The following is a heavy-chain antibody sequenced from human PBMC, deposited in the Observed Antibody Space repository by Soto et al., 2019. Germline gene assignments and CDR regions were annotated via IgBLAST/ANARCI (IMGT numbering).Heavy chain of an antibody. D-gene: IGHD6-19*01. CDR1: GYTSTGYA. CDR2: INAGNGNT. V-gene: IGHV1-3*01. CDR3: ARDGIAVAGTDY. J-gene: IGHJ4*02. Sequence: ASVKVSCKASGYTSTGYAMHWVRQAPGQRLEWMGWINAGNGNTNYAQKLQGRVTMTTDTSTSTAYMELRSLRSDDTAVYYCARDGIAVAGTDYWGQGTPVTV.